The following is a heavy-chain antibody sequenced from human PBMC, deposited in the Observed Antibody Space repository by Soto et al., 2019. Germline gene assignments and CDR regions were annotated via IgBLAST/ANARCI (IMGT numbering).Heavy chain of an antibody. CDR2: ISGSGGST. V-gene: IGHV3-23*01. Sequence: PGGSLRLSCAASGFTFSSYSMNWVRQAPGKGLEWVSAISGSGGSTYYADSVKGRFTISRDNSKNTLYLQMNSLRAEDTAVYYCARGYYGGPMIAFDIWDQGTMVTVSS. J-gene: IGHJ3*02. CDR3: ARGYYGGPMIAFDI. CDR1: GFTFSSYS. D-gene: IGHD4-17*01.